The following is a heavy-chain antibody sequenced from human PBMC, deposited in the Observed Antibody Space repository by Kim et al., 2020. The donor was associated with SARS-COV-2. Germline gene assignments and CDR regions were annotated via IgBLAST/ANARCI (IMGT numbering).Heavy chain of an antibody. Sequence: GGSLRLSCAASGFTFSDYYMSWIRQAPGKGLEWVSYISSSSSYTNYADSVKGRFTISRDNAKNSLYLQMNSLRAEDTAVYYCARVEDLRDGYNFGWFDPWGQGTLVTVSS. V-gene: IGHV3-11*05. CDR1: GFTFSDYY. J-gene: IGHJ5*02. CDR2: ISSSSSYT. D-gene: IGHD5-12*01. CDR3: ARVEDLRDGYNFGWFDP.